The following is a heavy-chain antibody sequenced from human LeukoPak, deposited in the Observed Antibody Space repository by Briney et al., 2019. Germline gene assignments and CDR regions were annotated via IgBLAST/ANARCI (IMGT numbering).Heavy chain of an antibody. J-gene: IGHJ4*02. V-gene: IGHV1-24*01. CDR2: FDPEDGET. Sequence: ASVNVSCKVSGYTLTELCMHWVRQAPGKGLEWMGGFDPEDGETIYAQKFQGRVTMTEDTSTDTAYMELSSLRSEDTAVYYCATGSLTIFTYPLDYWGQGTLVTVSS. D-gene: IGHD3-9*01. CDR1: GYTLTELC. CDR3: ATGSLTIFTYPLDY.